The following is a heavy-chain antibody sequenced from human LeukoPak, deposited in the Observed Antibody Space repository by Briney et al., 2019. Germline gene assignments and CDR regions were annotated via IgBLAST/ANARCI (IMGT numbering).Heavy chain of an antibody. Sequence: ASVKVSCKASGYTFTGYYMHWVRQAPGQGLEWMGRINPNSGGTNYAQKFQGRVTMTRDTSISTAYMELSRLTSDGTAVFYCAREIYYYDTSSYYLFDHWGQGTLVTVCS. V-gene: IGHV1-2*06. J-gene: IGHJ4*02. CDR3: AREIYYYDTSSYYLFDH. CDR2: INPNSGGT. CDR1: GYTFTGYY. D-gene: IGHD3-22*01.